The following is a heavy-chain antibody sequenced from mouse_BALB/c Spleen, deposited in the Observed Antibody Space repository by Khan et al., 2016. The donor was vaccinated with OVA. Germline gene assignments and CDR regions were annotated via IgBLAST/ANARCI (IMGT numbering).Heavy chain of an antibody. J-gene: IGHJ3*01. Sequence: EVQLQQSGAELVQPGASVKLSCTASGFNIKDTYMHWVKQRPEQGLEWIGRIDPANGNTKCDPKFQGTATITTATSSNTAYLQLSSLTSEDTAVYYCVRDYWDVFAYWGQGTLVTVSA. CDR3: VRDYWDVFAY. V-gene: IGHV14-3*02. CDR2: IDPANGNT. D-gene: IGHD4-1*01. CDR1: GFNIKDTY.